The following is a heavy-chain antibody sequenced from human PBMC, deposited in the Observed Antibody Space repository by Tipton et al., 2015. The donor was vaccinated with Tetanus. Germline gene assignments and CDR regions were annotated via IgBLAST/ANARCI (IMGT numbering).Heavy chain of an antibody. D-gene: IGHD6-6*01. CDR1: GGTFSSYA. J-gene: IGHJ4*02. CDR3: AASIAARLVDY. CDR2: ISAYNGNT. Sequence: QSGPEVKKPGSSVKVSCKASGGTFSSYAISWVRQAPGQGLEWMGWISAYNGNTNYAQKLQGRVTMTTDTSTSTAYMELRSLRSDDTAVYSGAASIAARLVDYWGPGTLFTVSS. V-gene: IGHV1-18*01.